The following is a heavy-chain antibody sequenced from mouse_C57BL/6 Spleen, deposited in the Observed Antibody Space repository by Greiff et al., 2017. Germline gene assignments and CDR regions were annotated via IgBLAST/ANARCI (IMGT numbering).Heavy chain of an antibody. Sequence: EVHLVESGGGLVKPGGSLKLSCAASGFTFSSYTMSWVRQTPEKRLEWVATISGGGGNTYYPDSVKGRFTISRDNAKNTLYLQMSSRRSEDTALYYCARQGTAHPAWFAYWGQGTLVTVSA. V-gene: IGHV5-9*01. J-gene: IGHJ3*01. CDR2: ISGGGGNT. CDR1: GFTFSSYT. D-gene: IGHD3-2*02. CDR3: ARQGTAHPAWFAY.